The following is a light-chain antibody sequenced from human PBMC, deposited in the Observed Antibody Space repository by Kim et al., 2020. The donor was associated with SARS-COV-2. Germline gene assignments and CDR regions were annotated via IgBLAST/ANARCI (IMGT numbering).Light chain of an antibody. V-gene: IGKV1-9*01. CDR2: KAS. CDR3: QQYNSYHYT. CDR1: QGISSY. Sequence: IQLTQSPSSLSASVGDRVTITCRASQGISSYLAWYQQKPGKAPKLLIYKASSLQSGVPSRFSGSGSGTEFTLTISSLQPDDFATYYCQQYNSYHYTFGQGTKVDIK. J-gene: IGKJ2*01.